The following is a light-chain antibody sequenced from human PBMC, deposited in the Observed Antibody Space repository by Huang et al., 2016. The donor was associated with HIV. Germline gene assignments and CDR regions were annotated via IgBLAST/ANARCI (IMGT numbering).Light chain of an antibody. V-gene: IGKV3-15*01. CDR1: QSVNTN. J-gene: IGKJ1*01. CDR3: HQYSDWPRT. Sequence: EIVMTQSPASLPVSPGDRATLSCRARQSVNTNLAWYQKKPGQSPRLLMYGASTRDAGVPPRFSGSGSGTNFTLTISSLQSEDFALYYCHQYSDWPRTFGQGTKVEVK. CDR2: GAS.